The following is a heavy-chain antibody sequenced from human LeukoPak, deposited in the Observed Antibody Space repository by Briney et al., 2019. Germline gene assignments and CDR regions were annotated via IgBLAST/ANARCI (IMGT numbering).Heavy chain of an antibody. CDR1: GGSISRSSYC. CDR2: ISFSGST. V-gene: IGHV4-39*07. J-gene: IGHJ5*02. CDR3: ARGFFGYSNWFDP. D-gene: IGHD3-22*01. Sequence: SKTLSLTCTVSGGSISRSSYCWGWIRQPPGKGLEWVGSISFSGSTYYNPSLKSRVTISVDTSKDQFSLKLTSVTAADTAVYYCARGFFGYSNWFDPWGQGTLVTVSS.